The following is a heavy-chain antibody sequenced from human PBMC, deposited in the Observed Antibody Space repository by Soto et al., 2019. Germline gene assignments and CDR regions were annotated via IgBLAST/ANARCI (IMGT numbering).Heavy chain of an antibody. V-gene: IGHV5-51*01. D-gene: IGHD6-6*01. Sequence: GESLKISCKASGYSFTDYWIGWVRQMPGKGLEWMGIIYPGDSDTKYSPSFQGQVTMSADKSISTAYLQWNSLKASDTAMYYCARDGLSSSSSFDYWGQGTLVT. CDR2: IYPGDSDT. CDR3: ARDGLSSSSSFDY. CDR1: GYSFTDYW. J-gene: IGHJ4*02.